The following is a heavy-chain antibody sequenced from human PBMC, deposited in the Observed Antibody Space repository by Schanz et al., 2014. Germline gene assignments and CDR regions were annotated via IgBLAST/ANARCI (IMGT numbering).Heavy chain of an antibody. Sequence: EVQLVESGGGLVKPGGSLRLSCAASGFTFSNYSMNWVRQAPGKGLEWVSGISGSGGSTYDADSVKGRFTISRDNSKNTLYLQMNSLRAEDTAVYYCAKDHAGSDILTALGNWGQGTLVTVSS. J-gene: IGHJ4*02. CDR2: ISGSGGST. CDR3: AKDHAGSDILTALGN. D-gene: IGHD3-9*01. CDR1: GFTFSNYS. V-gene: IGHV3-23*04.